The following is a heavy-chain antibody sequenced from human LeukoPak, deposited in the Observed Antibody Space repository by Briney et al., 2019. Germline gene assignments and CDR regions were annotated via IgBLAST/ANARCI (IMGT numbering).Heavy chain of an antibody. CDR2: INTNTGNP. CDR3: ARASSCYFCPPSDY. V-gene: IGHV7-4-1*02. CDR1: GYTFTSYA. Sequence: GASVKVSCKASGYTFTSYAKNWVRQAPGQGLEWMGWINTNTGNPTYAQGFTGRFVFSLDTSVSTAYLQISSLKAEDTAVYYCARASSCYFCPPSDYWGQGTLVTVSS. D-gene: IGHD2-15*01. J-gene: IGHJ4*02.